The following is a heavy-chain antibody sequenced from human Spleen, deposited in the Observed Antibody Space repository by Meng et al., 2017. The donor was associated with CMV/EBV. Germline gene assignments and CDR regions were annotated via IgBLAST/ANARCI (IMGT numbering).Heavy chain of an antibody. CDR3: ARERAPYHDFWSGIYNNDYYGLDI. D-gene: IGHD3-3*01. V-gene: IGHV4-30-4*08. J-gene: IGHJ6*02. CDR2: IYYSGST. Sequence: LRLSCTVSGGSISSGDYYWSWIRQPPGKGLEWIGYIYYSGSTYYNPSLKSRLTISVDTSKNQFSLKLSSVTAADTALYYCARERAPYHDFWSGIYNNDYYGLDIWGQGTAVTVSS. CDR1: GGSISSGDYY.